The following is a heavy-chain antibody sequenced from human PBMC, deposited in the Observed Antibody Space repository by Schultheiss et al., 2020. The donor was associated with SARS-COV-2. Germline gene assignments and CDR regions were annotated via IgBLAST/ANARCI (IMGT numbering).Heavy chain of an antibody. J-gene: IGHJ6*02. CDR1: GGSISSYY. CDR2: IYTSGST. Sequence: SETLSLTCTVSGGSISSYYWSWIRQPAGKGLEWIGRIYTSGSTNYNPSLKSRVTISVDTSKNQFSLKLSSVTAADTAVYYCARDSGYDFWSGYSYYYYYYGMDVWGQGTTVTVSS. V-gene: IGHV4-4*07. CDR3: ARDSGYDFWSGYSYYYYYYGMDV. D-gene: IGHD3-3*01.